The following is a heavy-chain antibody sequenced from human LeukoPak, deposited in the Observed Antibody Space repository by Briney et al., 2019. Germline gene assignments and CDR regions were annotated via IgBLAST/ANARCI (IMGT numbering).Heavy chain of an antibody. Sequence: ASVKVSCKASGYTFTSYDINWVRQATGQGLEWMGWMNPNSGNTGYAQKFQGRVTMTRNNSISTAYMELSRLRSDDTAVYYCARDLTIFGGVNDPLIRGHWGQGTLVTVSS. CDR2: MNPNSGNT. D-gene: IGHD3-3*01. V-gene: IGHV1-8*01. CDR3: ARDLTIFGGVNDPLIRGH. CDR1: GYTFTSYD. J-gene: IGHJ4*02.